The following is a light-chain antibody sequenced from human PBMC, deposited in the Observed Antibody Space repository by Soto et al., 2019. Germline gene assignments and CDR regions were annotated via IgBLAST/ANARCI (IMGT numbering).Light chain of an antibody. Sequence: AIPMTQSPSSLSASIGHRLTLPCRASQGISSYLAWYQQKPGKAPKLLIYAASTLQSGVPSRFSGSGSGTDFTLTISSLQPEDFATYYCQQSYSTPRTFGQGTKVDIK. CDR2: AAS. J-gene: IGKJ1*01. CDR1: QGISSY. CDR3: QQSYSTPRT. V-gene: IGKV1-8*01.